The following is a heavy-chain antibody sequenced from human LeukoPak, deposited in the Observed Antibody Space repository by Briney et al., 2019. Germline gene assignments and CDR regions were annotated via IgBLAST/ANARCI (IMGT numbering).Heavy chain of an antibody. CDR2: ISGSGGST. CDR3: AKDGMDYGSGSFDLGY. Sequence: PGGSLGLSCAASGFTFSSYAMSWVRQAPGKGLEWVSAISGSGGSTYYADSVKGRFTISRDNSKNTLYLQMNSLRAEDTAVYYCAKDGMDYGSGSFDLGYWGQGTLVTVSS. J-gene: IGHJ4*02. D-gene: IGHD3-10*01. CDR1: GFTFSSYA. V-gene: IGHV3-23*01.